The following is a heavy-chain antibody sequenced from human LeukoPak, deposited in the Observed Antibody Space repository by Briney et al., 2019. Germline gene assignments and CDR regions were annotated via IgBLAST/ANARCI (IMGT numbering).Heavy chain of an antibody. D-gene: IGHD6-19*01. Sequence: GRSLRLSCAASGFTFGSYGMHWVRQAPGKGLEWVAVIWYDGSNKYYADSVKGRFTISRDNSKNTLYLQMNSLRAEDTAVYYCAREESSGWPYYFDYWGQGTLVTVSS. CDR3: AREESSGWPYYFDY. CDR2: IWYDGSNK. CDR1: GFTFGSYG. J-gene: IGHJ4*02. V-gene: IGHV3-33*01.